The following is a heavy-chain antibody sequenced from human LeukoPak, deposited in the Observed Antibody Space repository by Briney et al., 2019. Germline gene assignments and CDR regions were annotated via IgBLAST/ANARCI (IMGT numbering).Heavy chain of an antibody. V-gene: IGHV4-34*01. CDR3: AREVLISSGTFDY. J-gene: IGHJ4*02. CDR2: INHSGSK. D-gene: IGHD3-16*01. CDR1: GRSFSGYY. Sequence: SETQSLPCAVYGRSFSGYYWSWMREPTGKGLEGIGEINHSGSKKYSPCLERRVPISVDTSKNQFSLKLSSVTDEDTAVYYCAREVLISSGTFDYWGQGTLVTVSS.